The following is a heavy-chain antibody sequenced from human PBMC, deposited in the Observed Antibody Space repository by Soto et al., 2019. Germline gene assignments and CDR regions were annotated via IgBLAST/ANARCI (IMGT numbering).Heavy chain of an antibody. Sequence: QVELVESGGGLDKPGGSLRLSCAASGFTFSDYYMSWIRQAPGKGLEWVSYISSSGSTIYYADSVKGRFTISRDNAKNSLYLQMNSLRAEDTAVYYCARDMYSGYDPDAFDIWGQGTMVTVSS. D-gene: IGHD5-12*01. CDR2: ISSSGSTI. CDR1: GFTFSDYY. V-gene: IGHV3-11*01. CDR3: ARDMYSGYDPDAFDI. J-gene: IGHJ3*02.